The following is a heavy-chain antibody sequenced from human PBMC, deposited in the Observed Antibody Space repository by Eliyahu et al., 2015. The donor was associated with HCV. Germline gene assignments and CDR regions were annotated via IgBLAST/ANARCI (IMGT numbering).Heavy chain of an antibody. D-gene: IGHD2-8*02. Sequence: EVQLVESGGGLVQPGGSLRLSCAASGFIIXDXWXXWVRQAPGKGLIPVSXFDXXGTITTYADSVKGRFTISRDNVKNTLHLQMNSLRVDDTAVYYCARGSLGGYCTGGVCFDQWGIDFWGQGTLVTVSS. J-gene: IGHJ4*02. CDR2: FDXXGTIT. CDR3: ARGSLGGYCTGGVCFDQWGIDF. V-gene: IGHV3-74*01. CDR1: GFIIXDXW.